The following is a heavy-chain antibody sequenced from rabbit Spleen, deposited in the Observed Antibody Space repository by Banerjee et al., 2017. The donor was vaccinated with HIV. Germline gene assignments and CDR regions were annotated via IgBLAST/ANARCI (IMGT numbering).Heavy chain of an antibody. V-gene: IGHV1S40*01. D-gene: IGHD4-2*01. CDR1: GFSFNSGYD. CDR2: AYAGSSGRT. CDR3: SGDAGPRFCAYGLAL. Sequence: QSLEESGGGLVKPGASLTLTCKASGFSFNSGYDMCWVRQAPGKGLEWVACAYAGSSGRTYSANGAKGPLSISKKSSTTVTLQITGLIDTDTAADFCSGDAGPRFCAYGLALWGPGTLVTVS. J-gene: IGHJ6*01.